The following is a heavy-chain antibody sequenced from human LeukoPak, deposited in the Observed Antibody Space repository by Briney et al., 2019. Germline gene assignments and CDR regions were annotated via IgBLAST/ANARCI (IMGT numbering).Heavy chain of an antibody. D-gene: IGHD3-3*01. J-gene: IGHJ5*02. Sequence: SQTLSLTCTVSGGSISSGDYYWSWIRQPPGKGLEWIGYIYYSGSTYYNPSLKSRVTISVDTSKSQFSLKLSSVTAADTAVYYCARETYDFWSGLNWFDPWGQGTLVTVSS. CDR1: GGSISSGDYY. CDR2: IYYSGST. CDR3: ARETYDFWSGLNWFDP. V-gene: IGHV4-30-4*01.